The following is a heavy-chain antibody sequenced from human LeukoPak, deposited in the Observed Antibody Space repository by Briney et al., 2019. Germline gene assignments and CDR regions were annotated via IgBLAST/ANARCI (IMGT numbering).Heavy chain of an antibody. Sequence: GGSLRLSCAASGFTFSSYSMNWVRQAPGKGLEWVSSISSSSSYIYYADSVKGRFTISRDNAKNSLYLQMNSPRAEDTAVYYRARDRGVTENWFDPWGQGTLVTVSS. V-gene: IGHV3-21*01. CDR1: GFTFSSYS. J-gene: IGHJ5*02. D-gene: IGHD1-20*01. CDR2: ISSSSSYI. CDR3: ARDRGVTENWFDP.